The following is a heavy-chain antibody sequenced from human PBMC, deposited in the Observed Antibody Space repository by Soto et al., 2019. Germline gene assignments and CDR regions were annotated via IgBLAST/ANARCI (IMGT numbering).Heavy chain of an antibody. CDR1: GGSISSYY. V-gene: IGHV4-59*01. CDR3: ARVHGDIVVVPAAMRYYYYYYMDV. CDR2: IYYSGST. D-gene: IGHD2-2*01. Sequence: SETLSLTCTVSGGSISSYYWSWIRQPPGKGLEWIGYIYYSGSTNYNPSLKSRVTISVDTSKNQFSLKLSSVTAADTAVYYCARVHGDIVVVPAAMRYYYYYYMDVWGKGTTVTVSS. J-gene: IGHJ6*03.